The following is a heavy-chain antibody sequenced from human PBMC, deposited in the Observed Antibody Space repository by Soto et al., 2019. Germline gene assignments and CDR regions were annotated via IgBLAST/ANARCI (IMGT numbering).Heavy chain of an antibody. CDR1: GGTFSSYA. J-gene: IGHJ2*01. V-gene: IGHV1-69*01. CDR2: IIPIFGTA. Sequence: QVQLVQSGAEVKKPGSSVQVSCKASGGTFSSYAISWVRQAPGQGLEWMGGIIPIFGTANYAQKFQGRVTITADESTSTAYMELSSLRSEDTAVYYCARSYYDSSGYGKYFDLWGRGTLVTVSS. CDR3: ARSYYDSSGYGKYFDL. D-gene: IGHD3-22*01.